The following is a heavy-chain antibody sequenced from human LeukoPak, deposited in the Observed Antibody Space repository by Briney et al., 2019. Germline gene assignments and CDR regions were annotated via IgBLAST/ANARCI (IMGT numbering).Heavy chain of an antibody. Sequence: LSETLSLTCTVSGGSISSGDYHWSWIRQPPGKGLEWVGCIYYSGSTNYNPSLKSRVTISVYTSKNQFPLKLSSVTAADPAMYYCARERITMVRGLIILDYGMDVWGQGTTVTVSS. CDR1: GGSISSGDYH. D-gene: IGHD3-10*01. J-gene: IGHJ6*02. CDR3: ARERITMVRGLIILDYGMDV. CDR2: IYYSGST. V-gene: IGHV4-30-4*01.